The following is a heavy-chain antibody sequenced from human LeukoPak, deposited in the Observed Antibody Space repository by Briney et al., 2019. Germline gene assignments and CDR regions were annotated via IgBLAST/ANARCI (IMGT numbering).Heavy chain of an antibody. V-gene: IGHV4-59*01. D-gene: IGHD5-12*01. Sequence: SETLSLTCTVSGGSISSYYWSWIRQPPGKGLEWIGYIYYSGSTNYNPFLKSRVTISVDTSKNQFSLKLSSVTAADTAVYYCARGAAAWWLPRDYFDYWGQGTLVTVSS. CDR2: IYYSGST. CDR1: GGSISSYY. J-gene: IGHJ4*02. CDR3: ARGAAAWWLPRDYFDY.